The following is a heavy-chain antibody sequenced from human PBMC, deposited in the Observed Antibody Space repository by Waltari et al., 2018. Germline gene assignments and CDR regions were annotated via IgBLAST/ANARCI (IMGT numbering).Heavy chain of an antibody. CDR1: GGTFSSYA. Sequence: QVQLVQSGAEVKKPGSSVKVSCKASGGTFSSYAISWVRQAPGQGLEWMGGIIPIFGTANYAQKFQGRVTITADESTSTAYMELSSLRSEDTAVYYCARDREGDITMVRGVIRLDYWGQGTLVTVSS. D-gene: IGHD3-10*01. CDR2: IIPIFGTA. V-gene: IGHV1-69*12. J-gene: IGHJ4*02. CDR3: ARDREGDITMVRGVIRLDY.